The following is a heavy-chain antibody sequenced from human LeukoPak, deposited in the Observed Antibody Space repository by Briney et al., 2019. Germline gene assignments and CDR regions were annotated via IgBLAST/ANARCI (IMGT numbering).Heavy chain of an antibody. CDR1: GFSFSTYW. CDR2: IKQEGSEK. CDR3: ARAGGSF. J-gene: IGHJ4*02. D-gene: IGHD1-14*01. V-gene: IGHV3-7*01. Sequence: GGSLXLSXAASGFSFSTYWMSWVRQAPGKGLEWVANIKQEGSEKYYVDSVKGRFTISRDNAKNSLYLQMNSLRAEDTAVYYCARAGGSFWGQGTLVTVSS.